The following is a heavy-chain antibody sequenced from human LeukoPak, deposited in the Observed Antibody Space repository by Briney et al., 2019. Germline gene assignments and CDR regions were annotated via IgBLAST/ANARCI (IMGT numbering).Heavy chain of an antibody. CDR3: ARAYRGIAVGFDP. CDR1: GFTVSSNY. Sequence: PGGSLRLSCAASGFTVSSNYMSWVRQAPGKGLEWVSVIYSGGSTYYADSVKGRFTISRDNSKNTLYLQMNSLRAEDTAVYYCARAYRGIAVGFDPWGQGTLVTVSS. CDR2: IYSGGST. J-gene: IGHJ5*02. V-gene: IGHV3-66*01. D-gene: IGHD6-19*01.